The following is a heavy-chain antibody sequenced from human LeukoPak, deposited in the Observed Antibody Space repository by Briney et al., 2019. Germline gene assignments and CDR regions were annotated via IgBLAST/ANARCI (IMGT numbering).Heavy chain of an antibody. V-gene: IGHV3-23*01. CDR1: GFTFSNYA. CDR3: VKVRVYSGSDPYYLHY. J-gene: IGHJ4*02. D-gene: IGHD5-12*01. Sequence: GGSLRLSCAASGFTFSNYAMTWVRQAPGKRLEWVSAISGSGVKTYYADSAKGRFTISRDNSKNTLYLQMNSLRVEDTAVYYCVKVRVYSGSDPYYLHYWGQGTLVTVSS. CDR2: ISGSGVKT.